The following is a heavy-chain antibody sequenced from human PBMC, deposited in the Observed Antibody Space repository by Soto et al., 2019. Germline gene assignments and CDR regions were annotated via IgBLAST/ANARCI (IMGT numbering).Heavy chain of an antibody. D-gene: IGHD3-3*01. CDR1: GFTFSKYG. J-gene: IGHJ4*02. V-gene: IGHV3-30*18. CDR3: AKSSNNLWSLDDY. Sequence: VQLVESGGGVVQPGTSLRLSCAASGFTFSKYGMHWVRQAPGKGLEWVTVISYDGSDKYYADFVKGRFTISRDNAENTLFLQMNSLRPEDTAVYYCAKSSNNLWSLDDYWGQGTLVTVSS. CDR2: ISYDGSDK.